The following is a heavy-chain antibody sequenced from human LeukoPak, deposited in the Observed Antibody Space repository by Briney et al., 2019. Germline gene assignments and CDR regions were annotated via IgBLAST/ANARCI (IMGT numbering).Heavy chain of an antibody. D-gene: IGHD3-10*01. J-gene: IGHJ4*02. CDR2: INHSGST. CDR1: GGSFSGYY. CDR3: ARDLGVVVRGVSFDY. Sequence: SETLSLTCAGYGGSFSGYYWSWIRQPPGKGLEWIGEINHSGSTNYNPSLKSRVTISVDTSKNQFSLKLSSVTAADTAVYYCARDLGVVVRGVSFDYWGQGTLVTVSS. V-gene: IGHV4-34*01.